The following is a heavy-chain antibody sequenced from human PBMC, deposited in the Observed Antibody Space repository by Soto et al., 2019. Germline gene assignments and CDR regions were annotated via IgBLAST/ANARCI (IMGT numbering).Heavy chain of an antibody. D-gene: IGHD3-3*01. CDR3: ARASYDFWSGYPLPTYYFDY. CDR1: GFTFSSYW. Sequence: GGSLRLSCAASGFTFSSYWMSWVRQAPGKGLEWVANIKQDGSEKYYVDPVKGRFTISRDNAKNSLYLQMNGLRAEDTAVYYCARASYDFWSGYPLPTYYFDYWGQGTLVTVSS. V-gene: IGHV3-7*01. CDR2: IKQDGSEK. J-gene: IGHJ4*02.